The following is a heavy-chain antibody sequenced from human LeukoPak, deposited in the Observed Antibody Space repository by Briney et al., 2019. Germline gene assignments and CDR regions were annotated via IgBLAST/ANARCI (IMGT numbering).Heavy chain of an antibody. V-gene: IGHV3-30*18. Sequence: GGSLRLSCAASGFTFSSYGMHWVRQAPGKGLEWVAVISYDGSNKYYADSVKGRFTISRDNSKNTLYLQMNSLRAEDTAAYYCAKELIFSGYSSSWSPVSSAFDIWGQGTMVTVSS. CDR1: GFTFSSYG. CDR3: AKELIFSGYSSSWSPVSSAFDI. CDR2: ISYDGSNK. J-gene: IGHJ3*02. D-gene: IGHD6-13*01.